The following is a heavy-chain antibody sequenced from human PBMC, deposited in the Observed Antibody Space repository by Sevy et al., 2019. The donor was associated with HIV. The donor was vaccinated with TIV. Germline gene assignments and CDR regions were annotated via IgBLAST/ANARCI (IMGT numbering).Heavy chain of an antibody. D-gene: IGHD3-22*01. V-gene: IGHV3-49*03. Sequence: GGSLRLSCTGSGFTFGDYAMSWFRQAPGMGLEWVGLIRSKDYGGATEYAGSVEGRFTISRDDSKSIADLQMNSLKTEDTAVYYCTRGYYYDSSGYSDYWGQGTLVTVSS. CDR3: TRGYYYDSSGYSDY. CDR2: IRSKDYGGAT. CDR1: GFTFGDYA. J-gene: IGHJ4*02.